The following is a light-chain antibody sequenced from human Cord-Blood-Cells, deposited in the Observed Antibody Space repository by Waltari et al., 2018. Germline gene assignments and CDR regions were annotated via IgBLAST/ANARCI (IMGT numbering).Light chain of an antibody. J-gene: IGLJ2*01. CDR1: ALPKKY. V-gene: IGLV3-10*01. CDR3: YSTDSSGNHGV. Sequence: SYELTQPPSVSVSPGQTARLTCSGDALPKKYAYWYQQKSGQAPVLVIYEDSKRPPGIPVRFSCSSSGTMATLTISGAQVEDEADYYCYSTDSSGNHGVFGGGTKLTVL. CDR2: EDS.